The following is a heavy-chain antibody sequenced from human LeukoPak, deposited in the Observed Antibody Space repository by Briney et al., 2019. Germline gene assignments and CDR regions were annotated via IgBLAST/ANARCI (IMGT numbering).Heavy chain of an antibody. CDR1: GFTFSSYW. J-gene: IGHJ4*02. Sequence: GGSLRLSCAASGFTFSSYWMSWVRQAPGKGLEWVANIKRDGGGKYYVDSVKGRFTISRDNAKNSPYLQMNSLRAEDTAVYYCAREQLSFDFWGQGTLVTVSS. V-gene: IGHV3-7*01. D-gene: IGHD6-6*01. CDR3: AREQLSFDF. CDR2: IKRDGGGK.